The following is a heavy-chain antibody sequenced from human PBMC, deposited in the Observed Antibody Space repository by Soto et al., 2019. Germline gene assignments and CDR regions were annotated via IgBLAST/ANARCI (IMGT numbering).Heavy chain of an antibody. J-gene: IGHJ4*02. CDR2: IYYSGST. CDR1: GGSISSSSYY. CDR3: ARRQSSSWYGL. Sequence: QLQLRESGPGLVKPSETLSLTCTVSGGSISSSSYYWGWIRQPPGKGLEWIGSIYYSGSTYYNPSLKSRVTISVDTSKNQFPLMLSSVTAADTAVYYCARRQSSSWYGLWGQGTLVTVSS. D-gene: IGHD6-13*01. V-gene: IGHV4-39*01.